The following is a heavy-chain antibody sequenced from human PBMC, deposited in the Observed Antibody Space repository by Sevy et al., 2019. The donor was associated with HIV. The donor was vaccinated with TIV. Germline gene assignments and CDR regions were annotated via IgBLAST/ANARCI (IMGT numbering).Heavy chain of an antibody. V-gene: IGHV1-2*06. Sequence: ASVKVSCKASGYTFTGYYMHWVRQAPGQGLEWMGRINPNSGGTNYAQKFQGRATMTRDTSISTAYMELSRLRTDDTAVYYCARSYYYDSSGYYYHLYFDYWGQGTLVTVSS. CDR1: GYTFTGYY. D-gene: IGHD3-22*01. CDR3: ARSYYYDSSGYYYHLYFDY. J-gene: IGHJ4*02. CDR2: INPNSGGT.